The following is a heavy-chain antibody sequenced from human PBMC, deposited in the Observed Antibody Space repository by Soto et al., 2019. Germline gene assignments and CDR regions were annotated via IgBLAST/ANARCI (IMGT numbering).Heavy chain of an antibody. V-gene: IGHV5-51*01. D-gene: IGHD3-10*01. CDR1: GYSFTNYW. Sequence: GESLKTSCKGSGYSFTNYWIAWVRQMPGKGLEWMGIIYPGDSDTRYSPSFQGQVTISADKSISTAYLQWRSLRASDTAMYYCARPRSGSYRLDYYGMDVWGQGTTVTVS. CDR2: IYPGDSDT. CDR3: ARPRSGSYRLDYYGMDV. J-gene: IGHJ6*02.